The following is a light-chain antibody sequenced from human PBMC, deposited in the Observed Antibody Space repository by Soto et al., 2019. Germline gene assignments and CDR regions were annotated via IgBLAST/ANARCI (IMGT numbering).Light chain of an antibody. V-gene: IGKV3-15*01. CDR2: GAS. Sequence: EIVMTQSPATPSVSPGERATLSCRASQSVTTNLAWYQQKPGQAPRLLIYGASTRATGIPARFSGSGSGTEFTLTITSLQSEDFALYYCQQYDNWKTFGQGTNVDFK. CDR1: QSVTTN. CDR3: QQYDNWKT. J-gene: IGKJ1*01.